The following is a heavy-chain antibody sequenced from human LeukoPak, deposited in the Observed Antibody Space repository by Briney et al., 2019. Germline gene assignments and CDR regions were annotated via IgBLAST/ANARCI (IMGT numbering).Heavy chain of an antibody. CDR2: ISDDETYK. V-gene: IGHV3-30-3*01. D-gene: IGHD3-22*01. CDR1: GFTFNSYS. J-gene: IGHJ3*02. CDR3: AKERDYYYDSSEGDAFDI. Sequence: GGSLRLSCAASGFTFNSYSMHWVRQAPGKGLEWVTAISDDETYKFYADSVKGRFTISRDNSKNTLYLQMNSLRAEDTAVYYCAKERDYYYDSSEGDAFDIWGQGTMVTVSS.